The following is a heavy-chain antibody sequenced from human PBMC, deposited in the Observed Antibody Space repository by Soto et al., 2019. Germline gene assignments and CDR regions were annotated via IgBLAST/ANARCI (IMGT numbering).Heavy chain of an antibody. CDR2: IHGGSNSA. CDR1: GFTFGHYA. CDR3: ARDLPDSGSYFYYGMDV. D-gene: IGHD1-26*01. Sequence: GGSLRLSCAASGFTFGHYAIHWVRQAPGKGLEWVSVIHGGSNSAYYADSVKGRFTISRDNSKNTLYLQMNNLRAEDTAVYYCARDLPDSGSYFYYGMDVWGQGTTVTVSS. J-gene: IGHJ6*02. V-gene: IGHV3-NL1*01.